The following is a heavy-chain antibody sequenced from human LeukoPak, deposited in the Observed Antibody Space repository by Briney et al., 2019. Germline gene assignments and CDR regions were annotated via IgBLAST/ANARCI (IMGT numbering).Heavy chain of an antibody. CDR2: IRSKAYGGTT. CDR1: GFTFGDYA. Sequence: GGSLRLSCTASGFTFGDYAMSWVRQAPGKGLEWVGFIRSKAYGGTTEYAASVKGRFTISRGDSKSIAYLQMNSLKTEDTAVYYCTRDERGYGGYFDYWGQGTLVTVSS. V-gene: IGHV3-49*04. J-gene: IGHJ4*02. CDR3: TRDERGYGGYFDY. D-gene: IGHD4-23*01.